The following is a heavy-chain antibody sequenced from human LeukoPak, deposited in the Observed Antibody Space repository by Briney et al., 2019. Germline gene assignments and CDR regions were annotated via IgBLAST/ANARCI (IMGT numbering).Heavy chain of an antibody. J-gene: IGHJ4*02. Sequence: PSETLSLTCTVSGGSISSSSYYWGWIRQPPGKGLEWIGSIYYSGSTYYNPSLKSRVTISVDTSKNQFSLKLSSVTAADTAVYYCARARYGSGSYWDYRGQGTLVTVSS. CDR3: ARARYGSGSYWDY. V-gene: IGHV4-39*07. CDR1: GGSISSSSYY. CDR2: IYYSGST. D-gene: IGHD3-10*01.